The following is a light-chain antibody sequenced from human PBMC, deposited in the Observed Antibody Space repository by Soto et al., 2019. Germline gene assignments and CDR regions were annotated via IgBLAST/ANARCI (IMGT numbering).Light chain of an antibody. CDR3: QQYDNLPPLFT. CDR1: QDISNY. J-gene: IGKJ3*01. Sequence: DIQMTQSPSSLSASVGDRVTITCQASQDISNYLNWYQQKPGKAPKLLIYDASNLETGVPSRFSGSGSVTDFTFTISSLQPEDIATYHCQQYDNLPPLFTFGPGTKVDIK. V-gene: IGKV1-33*01. CDR2: DAS.